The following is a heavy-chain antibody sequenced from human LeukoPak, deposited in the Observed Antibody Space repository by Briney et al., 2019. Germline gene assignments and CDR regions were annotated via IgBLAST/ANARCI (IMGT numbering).Heavy chain of an antibody. CDR2: IRSSGGTT. CDR1: GFTFSSYA. J-gene: IGHJ4*02. CDR3: AKSLGYCSGDTCYYYFDN. D-gene: IGHD2-15*01. V-gene: IGHV3-23*01. Sequence: GSLILSCTASGFTFSSYAMTWVRQAPGKGLEWVSTIRSSGGTTYYADSMKGRFTISRDNSKNTLYLQMNSLRAEDTAVYYCAKSLGYCSGDTCYYYFDNWGQGTLVTVSS.